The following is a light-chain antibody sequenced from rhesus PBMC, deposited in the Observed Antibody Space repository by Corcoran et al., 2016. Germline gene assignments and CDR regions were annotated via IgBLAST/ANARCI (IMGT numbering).Light chain of an antibody. V-gene: IGKV1-22*01. J-gene: IGKJ2*01. CDR3: LQYSSSPYS. CDR2: KAS. Sequence: DIQMTQSPSSLSASVGDTVTITCRASQSIRSWLDWYQQKPGKAPKLLIYKASSLQSGVPSRVSGSGSGTDFTLTISSLQPEDFATYYCLQYSSSPYSFGQGTKVEIK. CDR1: QSIRSW.